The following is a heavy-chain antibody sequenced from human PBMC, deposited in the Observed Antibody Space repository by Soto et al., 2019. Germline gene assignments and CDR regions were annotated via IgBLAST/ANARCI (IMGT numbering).Heavy chain of an antibody. D-gene: IGHD6-13*01. CDR3: AKDKAAAGALGHFDS. CDR1: GFTFDDYA. V-gene: IGHV3-9*01. Sequence: EVPLVESGGGLVQPGRSLRLSCAASGFTFDDYAMHWVRQAPGKGLEWVSSLSWNSGTIGYADSVKGRFTTARDNAETSPYPQMNGLRAEDTALYSFAKDKAAAGALGHFDSWGQGTLVTVS. CDR2: LSWNSGTI. J-gene: IGHJ4*02.